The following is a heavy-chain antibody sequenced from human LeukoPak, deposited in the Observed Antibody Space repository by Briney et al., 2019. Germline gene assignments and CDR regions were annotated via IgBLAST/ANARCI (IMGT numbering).Heavy chain of an antibody. CDR2: VSETGGKT. Sequence: PGGSLRLSCAASGFIFTKYAMTWVRQAPGKGGEWVSTVSETGGKTYFADSVKVPFPISRDNSQNTLYLQMDGLRGEDTALYYCAPDLRGSAWSLDDWGQGTLVTVSS. CDR3: APDLRGSAWSLDD. D-gene: IGHD6-13*01. V-gene: IGHV3-23*01. J-gene: IGHJ4*02. CDR1: GFIFTKYA.